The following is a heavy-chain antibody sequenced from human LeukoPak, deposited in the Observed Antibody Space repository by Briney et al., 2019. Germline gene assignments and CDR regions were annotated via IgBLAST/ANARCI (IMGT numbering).Heavy chain of an antibody. CDR2: IKQDGSDK. Sequence: PGGSLRLSCAASGFTFSSYWMSWVRQAPGKGLEWVANIKQDGSDKYYVDSVKGRFTISRDNAKNSLYLQMNSLRGEDTAVYYCATYLRSGPIDCWDQGTLVTVSS. V-gene: IGHV3-7*01. CDR1: GFTFSSYW. D-gene: IGHD4-17*01. J-gene: IGHJ4*02. CDR3: ATYLRSGPIDC.